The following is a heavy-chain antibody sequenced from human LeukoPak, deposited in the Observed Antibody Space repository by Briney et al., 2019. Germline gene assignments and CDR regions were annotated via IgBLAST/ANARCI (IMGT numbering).Heavy chain of an antibody. D-gene: IGHD6-13*01. J-gene: IGHJ4*02. V-gene: IGHV4-59*01. CDR3: ARSEQQLANDY. CDR2: IYYSGST. Sequence: PAETLSLTCTVSGGSISSYYWSWIRQPQGKGLEWIGYIYYSGSTNYNPSLKSRVTISVDTSKNQFSLKLSSVTAADTAVYYCARSEQQLANDYWGQGTLVTVSS. CDR1: GGSISSYY.